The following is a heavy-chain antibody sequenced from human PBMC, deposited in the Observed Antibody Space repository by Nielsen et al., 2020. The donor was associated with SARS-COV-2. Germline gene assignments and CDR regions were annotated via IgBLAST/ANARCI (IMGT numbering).Heavy chain of an antibody. D-gene: IGHD2-15*01. Sequence: SVKVPCKASGGTFSSYAISWVRQAPGQGLEWMGRIIPILGIANYAQKFQGRVTITADKSTSTAYMELSSLRSEDTAVYYCASAATPAINWFDPWGQGTLVTVSS. CDR2: IIPILGIA. V-gene: IGHV1-69*04. CDR3: ASAATPAINWFDP. J-gene: IGHJ5*02. CDR1: GGTFSSYA.